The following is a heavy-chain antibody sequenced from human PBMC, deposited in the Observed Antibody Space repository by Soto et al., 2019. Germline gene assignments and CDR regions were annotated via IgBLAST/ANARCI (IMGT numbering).Heavy chain of an antibody. CDR3: ARPAIAAAVSAFDY. J-gene: IGHJ4*02. V-gene: IGHV4-34*01. D-gene: IGHD6-13*01. Sequence: QVQLQQWGAGLLKPSETLSLTCAVYGGSFSGYYWSWIRQPPGKGLEWIGEINHSGSTNYNPSLKSRGTLSVDTSKNQCSLKLGSVPAADTAVYYCARPAIAAAVSAFDYWGQGTLVTVSS. CDR1: GGSFSGYY. CDR2: INHSGST.